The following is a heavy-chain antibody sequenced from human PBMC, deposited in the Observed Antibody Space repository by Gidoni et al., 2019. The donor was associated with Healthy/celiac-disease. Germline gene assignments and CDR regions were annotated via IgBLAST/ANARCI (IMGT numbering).Heavy chain of an antibody. CDR2: INHSGST. CDR1: GGSFSGYY. J-gene: IGHJ3*02. V-gene: IGHV4-34*01. Sequence: QVQLQQWGAELLKPSETLSLTCAVYGGSFSGYYWSWIRQPPGKGLEWIGEINHSGSTNYNPSLKSRVTISVDTSKNQFSLKLSSVTAADTAVYYCARDEAFDIWGQGTMVTVSS. CDR3: ARDEAFDI.